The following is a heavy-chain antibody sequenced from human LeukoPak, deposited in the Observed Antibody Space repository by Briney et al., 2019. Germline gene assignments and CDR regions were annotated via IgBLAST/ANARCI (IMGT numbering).Heavy chain of an antibody. CDR3: ARGVPYGRVPLDY. J-gene: IGHJ4*02. CDR2: INPNSGGST. D-gene: IGHD1-1*01. CDR1: GYTFTGYY. Sequence: ASVKVSCKASGYTFTGYYMHWVRQAPGQGLEWMGWINPNSGGSTSYAQKFQGRVTMTRDTSTSTVYMELSSLRSEDTAVYYCARGVPYGRVPLDYWGQGTLVTVSS. V-gene: IGHV1-46*01.